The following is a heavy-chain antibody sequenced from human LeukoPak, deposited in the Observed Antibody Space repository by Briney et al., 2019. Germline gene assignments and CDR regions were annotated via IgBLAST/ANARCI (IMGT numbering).Heavy chain of an antibody. CDR1: GFTFSSYW. V-gene: IGHV3-74*01. CDR3: ARDRIAAAGNWFDP. J-gene: IGHJ5*02. CDR2: INSDGSST. D-gene: IGHD6-13*01. Sequence: GGSLRLSCAASGFTFSSYWMHWVRQAPGKGLVWVSRINSDGSSTSYADSVKGRFTISRDNAKNTLYLQMNSLRAEDTAVYYCARDRIAAAGNWFDPWGQGTLVTASS.